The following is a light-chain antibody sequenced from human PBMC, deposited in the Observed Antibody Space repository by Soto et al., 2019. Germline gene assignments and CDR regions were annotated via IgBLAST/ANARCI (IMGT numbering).Light chain of an antibody. V-gene: IGKV1-39*01. J-gene: IGKJ1*01. CDR3: QQGYTSRWT. Sequence: DIQMTQSPSSLSASVGDRVTITCRAGQDIRSYLNWYQQKPGKAPQLLIYATSFLQIGVPSRFSASGSGTDFSLVITDLQLEDSATYYCQQGYTSRWTSGRGTKV. CDR2: ATS. CDR1: QDIRSY.